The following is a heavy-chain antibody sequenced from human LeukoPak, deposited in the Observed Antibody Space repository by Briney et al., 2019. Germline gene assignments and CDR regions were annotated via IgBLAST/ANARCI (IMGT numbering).Heavy chain of an antibody. J-gene: IGHJ5*02. CDR3: ARLLVVVPAA. CDR2: IYHSGST. V-gene: IGHV4-38-2*02. Sequence: SETLSLTCTVSGYSISSGYYWGWIQQPPGKGLEWIGSIYHSGSTYYNPSLKSRVTISVDTSKNQFSLKLSSVTAADTAVYYCARLLVVVPAAWGQGTLVTVSS. CDR1: GYSISSGYY. D-gene: IGHD2-2*01.